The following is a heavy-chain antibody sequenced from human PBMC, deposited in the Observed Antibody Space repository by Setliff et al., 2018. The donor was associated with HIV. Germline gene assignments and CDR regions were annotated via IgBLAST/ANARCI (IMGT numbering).Heavy chain of an antibody. J-gene: IGHJ5*01. Sequence: SETLSLTCTVSGDSFNGSHYLWGWIRQPPGKGLEWVGNVYYNWATYYNPSLKNRVTISVDTSQNQFSLKLSSVTAADTAIYYCARHVWSDDFLVPGWFDSWSQGTLVTVSS. D-gene: IGHD3-3*01. CDR1: GDSFNGSHYL. CDR2: VYYNWAT. V-gene: IGHV4-39*01. CDR3: ARHVWSDDFLVPGWFDS.